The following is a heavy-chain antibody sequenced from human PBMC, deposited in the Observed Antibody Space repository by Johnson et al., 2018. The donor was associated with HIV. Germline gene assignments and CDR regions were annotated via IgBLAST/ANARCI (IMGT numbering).Heavy chain of an antibody. CDR1: GFSFDDYA. CDR3: VRVGGNGNYFFDPFDM. CDR2: ISWNSGTI. V-gene: IGHV3-9*01. J-gene: IGHJ3*02. D-gene: IGHD1-26*01. Sequence: VQLVESGGGLVQPGRSLRLSCAASGFSFDDYAMHWVRQAPGKGLEWVSGISWNSGTIDYADSVKGRFTISRDNAKNSLYLQMNSLRVEDTALYYCVRVGGNGNYFFDPFDMWGQGTMVTVSS.